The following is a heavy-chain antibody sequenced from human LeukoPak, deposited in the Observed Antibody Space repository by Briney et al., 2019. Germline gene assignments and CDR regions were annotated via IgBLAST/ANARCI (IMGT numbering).Heavy chain of an antibody. CDR2: IKQDGSEK. V-gene: IGHV3-7*01. Sequence: GGSLRLSCAASGFTFSSYWMSWVRQAPGKGLEWVANIKQDGSEKYYVDSVKGRFTISRDNAKNSLYLQMNSLRAEDTAVYYCAKVQSGWFYYYGMDVWGQGTTVTVSS. J-gene: IGHJ6*02. D-gene: IGHD6-19*01. CDR3: AKVQSGWFYYYGMDV. CDR1: GFTFSSYW.